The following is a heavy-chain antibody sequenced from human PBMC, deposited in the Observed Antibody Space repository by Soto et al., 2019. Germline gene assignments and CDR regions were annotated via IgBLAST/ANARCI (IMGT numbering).Heavy chain of an antibody. D-gene: IGHD3-16*01. CDR1: GFSLSTRRVG. J-gene: IGHJ4*02. CDR3: AHKGGGDRILDY. Sequence: QITLKESGPTLVKPTQTLTLTYTFSGFSLSTRRVGVGWIRQPPGKALEWLALIYWDGFKHYSPSLESRLTIREDTAKNQVVLTMTNMDPVDTATYYCAHKGGGDRILDYWGQGTLVTVSS. CDR2: IYWDGFK. V-gene: IGHV2-5*02.